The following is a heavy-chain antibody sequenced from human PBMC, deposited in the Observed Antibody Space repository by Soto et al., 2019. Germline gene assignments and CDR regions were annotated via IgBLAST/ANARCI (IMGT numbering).Heavy chain of an antibody. J-gene: IGHJ4*02. D-gene: IGHD4-17*01. CDR2: MNPNSGNT. CDR3: ARWDYGYYARFDY. V-gene: IGHV1-8*01. CDR1: GYTFTSHD. Sequence: QVQLVQSGAEVKKSGASVKVSCKASGYTFTSHDINWVRQATGQGLEWMGWMNPNSGNTGYEQKFQGRVTMTRNTPISTAYMELRRLRSEDAAAYYCARWDYGYYARFDYCGQGTLASVSS.